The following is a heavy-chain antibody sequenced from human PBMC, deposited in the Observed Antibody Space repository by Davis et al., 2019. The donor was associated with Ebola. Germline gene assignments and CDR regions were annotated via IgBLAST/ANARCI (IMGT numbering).Heavy chain of an antibody. J-gene: IGHJ3*02. V-gene: IGHV3-7*03. CDR1: GFTFSSYC. CDR3: ARDSTGTAGAFDI. D-gene: IGHD1-1*01. Sequence: PGGSLRLSCAASGFTFSSYCMSWVRQAPGKGLEWVANINQDGSEKYYVDSVKGRFTISRDNAKNSLYLQMNSLRAEDTAMYYCARDSTGTAGAFDIRGQGTMVTVSS. CDR2: INQDGSEK.